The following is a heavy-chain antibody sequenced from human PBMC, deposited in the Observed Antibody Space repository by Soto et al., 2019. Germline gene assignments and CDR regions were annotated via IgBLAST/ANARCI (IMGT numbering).Heavy chain of an antibody. CDR3: AKWDDYGDRKEAFNI. Sequence: PGGSLRLSCTASGCPFRSFAMSWVRQAPGKGLEWVSGISWNSRSKGYADSVKGRFTISRDNAKNSLYLQMNSLRAEDTALYYCAKWDDYGDRKEAFNIWGQGTMVTVSS. CDR2: ISWNSRSK. J-gene: IGHJ3*02. CDR1: GCPFRSFA. V-gene: IGHV3-9*01. D-gene: IGHD4-17*01.